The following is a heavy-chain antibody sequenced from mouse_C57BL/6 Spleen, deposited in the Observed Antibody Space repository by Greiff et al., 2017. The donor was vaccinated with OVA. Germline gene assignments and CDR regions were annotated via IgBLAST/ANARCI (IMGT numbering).Heavy chain of an antibody. J-gene: IGHJ4*01. CDR3: AARGQRIRCDYAMDY. CDR1: GYTFASYW. D-gene: IGHD3-3*01. Sequence: QVQLQQSGAELVKPGASVKLSCKASGYTFASYWMHWVKQRPGQGLEWIGMIHPNSGSTNYNEKFKSKATLTADKSSSTAYMQLSSLTSEYSAVYYDAARGQRIRCDYAMDYWGQGTSVTVSS. CDR2: IHPNSGST. V-gene: IGHV1-64*01.